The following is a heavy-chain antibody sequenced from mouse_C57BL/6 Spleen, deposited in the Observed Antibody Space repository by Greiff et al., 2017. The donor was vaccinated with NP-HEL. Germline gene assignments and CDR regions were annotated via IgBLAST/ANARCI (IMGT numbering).Heavy chain of an antibody. CDR2: INPNTGGT. CDR3: ARGDRRRGDARGY. J-gene: IGHJ4*01. CDR1: GYTFTDYY. D-gene: IGHD2-12*01. V-gene: IGHV1-26*01. Sequence: VQLQQSGPELVKPGASVKISCKASGYTFTDYYMNWVKQSHGTSLEWIGDINPNTGGTSYNQKFKGKATLTVAKSSNTAYMELLSLTSEDSAVYYCARGDRRRGDARGYWVQGASVTVAA.